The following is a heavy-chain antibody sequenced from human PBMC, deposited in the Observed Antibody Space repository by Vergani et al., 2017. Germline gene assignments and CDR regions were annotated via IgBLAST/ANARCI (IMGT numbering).Heavy chain of an antibody. V-gene: IGHV1-46*01. Sequence: QVQLVQSGAEVKKPGASVKVSCKASGYTFTGYYMHWVRQAPGQGLEWMGIINPSGGSTSYAQKFQGRVTMTRDTSTSTVYMELSSLRSEDTAVYYCARPHCSGGSCYRIFDYWGQGTLVTVSS. CDR3: ARPHCSGGSCYRIFDY. CDR1: GYTFTGYY. D-gene: IGHD2-15*01. J-gene: IGHJ4*02. CDR2: INPSGGST.